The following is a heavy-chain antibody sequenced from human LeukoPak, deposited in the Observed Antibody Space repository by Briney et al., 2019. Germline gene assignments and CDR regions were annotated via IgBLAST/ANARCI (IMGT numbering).Heavy chain of an antibody. V-gene: IGHV4-39*01. Sequence: SETLSLTCTVSGGSISSSSYYWGWIRQPPGKGLEWIVSIYYSGSTYYNPAIKSRVTISVDTSKTQFSLKLSSVTAADTAVFYCARRGGYSGYGFYFDYWGQGNLVTVSS. CDR2: IYYSGST. CDR3: ARRGGYSGYGFYFDY. CDR1: GGSISSSSYY. D-gene: IGHD5-12*01. J-gene: IGHJ4*02.